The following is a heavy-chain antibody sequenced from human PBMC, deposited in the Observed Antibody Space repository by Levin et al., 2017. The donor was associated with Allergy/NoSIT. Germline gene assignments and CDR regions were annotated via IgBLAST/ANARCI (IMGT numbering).Heavy chain of an antibody. CDR3: AREVRRAVNVFWNEYYFDY. CDR1: GGSISSYY. J-gene: IGHJ4*02. Sequence: SETLSLTCTVSGGSISSYYWSWIRQPPGKGLEWIGYIYYSGSTNYNPSLKSRVTISVDTSKNQFSLKLSSVTAADTAVYYCAREVRRAVNVFWNEYYFDYWGQGTLVTVSS. V-gene: IGHV4-59*01. D-gene: IGHD1-1*01. CDR2: IYYSGST.